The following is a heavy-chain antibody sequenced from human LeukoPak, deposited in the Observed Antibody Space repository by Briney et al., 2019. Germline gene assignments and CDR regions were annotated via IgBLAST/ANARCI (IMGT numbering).Heavy chain of an antibody. V-gene: IGHV4-59*01. D-gene: IGHD2-15*01. CDR3: ARLVPSPRWSPQGADAFDI. J-gene: IGHJ3*02. CDR2: IYYSGST. CDR1: GGSISSYY. Sequence: SETLSLTCTVSGGSISSYYWSWIRQPPGKGLEWIGYIYYSGSTNYNPSLKSRVTISVDTSKNQFSLKLSSVTAADTAVYYCARLVPSPRWSPQGADAFDIWGQGTMVTVSS.